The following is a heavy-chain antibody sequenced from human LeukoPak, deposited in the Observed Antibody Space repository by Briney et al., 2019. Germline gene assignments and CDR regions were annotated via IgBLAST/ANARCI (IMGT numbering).Heavy chain of an antibody. CDR3: ARAVWNDFWSPYYCDY. V-gene: IGHV3-53*01. CDR1: GFTVSSNY. D-gene: IGHD3-3*01. J-gene: IGHJ4*02. CDR2: IYSGGST. Sequence: GGSLRLSCAASGFTVSSNYMSWVRQAPGKGLEWVSVIYSGGSTYYADSVKGRFTISRDNSKNTLYLQMNSLRAEDTAVYYCARAVWNDFWSPYYCDYWGQGTLVTVSS.